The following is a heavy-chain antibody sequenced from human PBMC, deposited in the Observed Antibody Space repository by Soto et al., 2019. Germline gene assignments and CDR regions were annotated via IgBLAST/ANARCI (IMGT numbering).Heavy chain of an antibody. D-gene: IGHD2-2*01. CDR1: GFTFSNAW. J-gene: IGHJ4*02. CDR2: IKSKTDGGTT. CDR3: TTDPQYQLLSQSGY. V-gene: IGHV3-15*01. Sequence: PGGSLRLSCAASGFTFSNAWMSWVRQAPGKGLEWVGRIKSKTDGGTTDYAAPVKGRFTISRDDSKNTLYLQMNSLKTEDTAVYYCTTDPQYQLLSQSGYWGQGTLVTVSS.